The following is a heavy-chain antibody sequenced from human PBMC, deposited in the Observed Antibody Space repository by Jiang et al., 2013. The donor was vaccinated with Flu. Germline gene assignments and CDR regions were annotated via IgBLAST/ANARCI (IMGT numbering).Heavy chain of an antibody. J-gene: IGHJ4*02. CDR3: ARDHSSGLYYFDH. Sequence: PTGDSTSYAQNFQGRVTMTRDTSTSTLYMELSSLRSEDTAMYYCARDHSSGLYYFDHWGQGTLVTVSS. V-gene: IGHV1-46*01. CDR2: PTGDST. D-gene: IGHD6-19*01.